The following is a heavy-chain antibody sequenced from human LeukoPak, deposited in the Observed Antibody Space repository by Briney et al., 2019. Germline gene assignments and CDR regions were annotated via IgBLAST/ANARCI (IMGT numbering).Heavy chain of an antibody. V-gene: IGHV5-51*01. Sequence: GESLKISCKGSGYRFTNYWIAWVRQMPGKGLEWMGIIYPGDSDTRYSPSFQGQVTISADKSISTAYPQWSSLKASDTAMYYCARRGYYDSSGYYNFDYWGQGTLVTVSS. CDR2: IYPGDSDT. CDR1: GYRFTNYW. J-gene: IGHJ4*02. D-gene: IGHD3-22*01. CDR3: ARRGYYDSSGYYNFDY.